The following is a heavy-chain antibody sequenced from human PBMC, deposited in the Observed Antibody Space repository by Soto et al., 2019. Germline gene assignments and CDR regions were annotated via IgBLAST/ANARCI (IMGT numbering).Heavy chain of an antibody. J-gene: IGHJ6*02. V-gene: IGHV1-69*12. CDR2: IMPIFGTP. D-gene: IGHD3-10*01. CDR1: GGTFSSYA. CDR3: ARDKDRPQLGGNYYYIMDV. Sequence: QVQLVQSGSEVKKPGSSVKVSCKASGGTFSSYAISWVRRVPGQGLEWMGGIMPIFGTPDYAQKFQGRVTITADESTSIAYMELSSLRSEDTGVYYCARDKDRPQLGGNYYYIMDVWGQGTTVTVSS.